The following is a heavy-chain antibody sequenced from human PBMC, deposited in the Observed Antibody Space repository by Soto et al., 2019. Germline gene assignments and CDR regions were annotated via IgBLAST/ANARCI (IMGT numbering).Heavy chain of an antibody. D-gene: IGHD4-17*01. CDR3: ASRYGDYMPAFDT. CDR2: IRSNSDTI. CDR1: GFTFSSYN. Sequence: EVQLVESGGGLVQPGGSLRLSCAASGFTFSSYNMNWVRQAPGKGLEWISYIRSNSDTINYADSVKGRFTISRDNAKNLLYLQMNSLRAVDTAVYYCASRYGDYMPAFDTWGQGTMVTVTS. J-gene: IGHJ3*02. V-gene: IGHV3-48*01.